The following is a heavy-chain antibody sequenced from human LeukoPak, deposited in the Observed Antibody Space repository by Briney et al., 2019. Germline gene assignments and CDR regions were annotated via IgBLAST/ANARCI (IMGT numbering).Heavy chain of an antibody. CDR2: IIPILGIA. CDR1: GGTFSSYA. V-gene: IGHV1-69*04. D-gene: IGHD6-19*01. CDR3: ARDKQWLGFQIFDY. J-gene: IGHJ4*02. Sequence: SVKVSCKASGGTFSSYAISWVRQAPGQGLEWMGRIIPILGIANYAQKFQGRVTITADKSTSTAYMELSSLRSEDTAVYYCARDKQWLGFQIFDYWGQGTLVTVSS.